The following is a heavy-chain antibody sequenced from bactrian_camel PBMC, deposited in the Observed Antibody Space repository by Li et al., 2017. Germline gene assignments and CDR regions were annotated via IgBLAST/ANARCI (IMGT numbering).Heavy chain of an antibody. CDR2: IRRSGGET. D-gene: IGHD7*01. CDR1: GHSRGSNC. J-gene: IGHJ4*01. CDR3: VAAPRYSTSCVEPLRTVWNY. Sequence: HVQLVESGGGSVQTGGSLRLSCVVSGHSRGSNCVGWYRLPPGRAPAEREGIAAIRRSGGETWYAGSVKGRFTISMDANTLYLQMNSLTPEDSAIYYCVAAPRYSTSCVEPLRTVWNYWGQGTQVTVS. V-gene: IGHV3S55*01.